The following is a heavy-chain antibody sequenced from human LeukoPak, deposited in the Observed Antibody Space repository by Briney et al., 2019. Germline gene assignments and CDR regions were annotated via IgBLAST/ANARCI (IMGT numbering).Heavy chain of an antibody. D-gene: IGHD5-18*01. Sequence: GASVNVSCKASGGTFSSYAISWVRQAPGQGLEWMGGIIPIFGTANYAQKFQGRVTITADESTSTAYMELSSLRSEDTAVYYCAREGTAMVWFDYWGQGTLVTVSS. CDR2: IIPIFGTA. CDR1: GGTFSSYA. V-gene: IGHV1-69*01. J-gene: IGHJ4*02. CDR3: AREGTAMVWFDY.